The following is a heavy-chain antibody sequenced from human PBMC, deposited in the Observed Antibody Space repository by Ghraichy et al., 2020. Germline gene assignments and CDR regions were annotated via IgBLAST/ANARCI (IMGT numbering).Heavy chain of an antibody. CDR1: GGSITSGDYS. V-gene: IGHV4-31*02. CDR3: ASLVFGVVSAYYGMDV. Sequence: SQTLSLTCTVSGGSITSGDYSWTWIRQHPGKGLEWLGCIYYSGSTYYNPSLKSRLTISLDTSKNQFSLKLTSVTAADTAVYYCASLVFGVVSAYYGMDVWGQGTTVTVSS. CDR2: IYYSGST. J-gene: IGHJ6*02. D-gene: IGHD3-3*01.